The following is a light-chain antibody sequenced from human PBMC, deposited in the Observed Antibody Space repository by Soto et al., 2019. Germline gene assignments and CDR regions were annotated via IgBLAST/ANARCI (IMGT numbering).Light chain of an antibody. J-gene: IGKJ1*01. CDR2: GAS. V-gene: IGKV3-20*01. Sequence: EIVMTQSPATLSVSPGERATLSCRASQTVSSNFLAWYQQRPAQAPRLLIHGASTRATGITDRFSGSVSGTDFTLIISGLEPEDFAVYCCQQYGTSPATFGQGTKGDIK. CDR1: QTVSSNF. CDR3: QQYGTSPAT.